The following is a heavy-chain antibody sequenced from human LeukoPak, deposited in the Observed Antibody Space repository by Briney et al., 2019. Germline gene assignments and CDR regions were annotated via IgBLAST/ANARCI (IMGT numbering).Heavy chain of an antibody. Sequence: PGGSLRLSCSASGFTISSYWMHWVRQAPGKGLVWVSRINPAGSVTNHADFVRGRFTISRDTATNTLYLEMNSLRAEDTAVYYCSRDFVGAEDYWGQGTLFTVSS. CDR1: GFTISSYW. J-gene: IGHJ4*02. D-gene: IGHD3-16*01. CDR3: SRDFVGAEDY. CDR2: INPAGSVT. V-gene: IGHV3-74*01.